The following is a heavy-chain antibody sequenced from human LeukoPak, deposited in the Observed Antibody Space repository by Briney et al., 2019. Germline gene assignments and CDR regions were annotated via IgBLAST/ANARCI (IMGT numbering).Heavy chain of an antibody. CDR3: ARDPGYSGIDY. D-gene: IGHD5-12*01. CDR2: INHSGST. V-gene: IGHV4-34*01. J-gene: IGHJ4*02. Sequence: PSETLSLTCAVYGGSFSGYYWSWIRQPPGKGLEWIGEINHSGSTNYNPSLKSRATMSLDTSKNQFSLNLNSVTAADTAVYYCARDPGYSGIDYWGQGTLVTVSS. CDR1: GGSFSGYY.